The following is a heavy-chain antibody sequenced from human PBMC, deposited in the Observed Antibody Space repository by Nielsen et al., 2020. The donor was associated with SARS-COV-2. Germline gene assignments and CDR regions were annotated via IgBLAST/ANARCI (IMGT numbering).Heavy chain of an antibody. CDR2: ITSGRNDI. J-gene: IGHJ6*02. CDR1: GFTFSSYS. CDR3: ARDFPGDVYGIDV. Sequence: GGSLRLSCAASGFTFSSYSFSWVRQAPGKGLEWVSSITSGRNDIYYADSMKGRFTISRDNAKNSLYLQMNSLRAEDTAVYYCARDFPGDVYGIDVWSQGTTVTVSS. D-gene: IGHD3-10*01. V-gene: IGHV3-21*01.